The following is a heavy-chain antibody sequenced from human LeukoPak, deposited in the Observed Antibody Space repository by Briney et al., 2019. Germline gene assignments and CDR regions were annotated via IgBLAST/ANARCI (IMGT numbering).Heavy chain of an antibody. CDR2: VNPNSGNT. D-gene: IGHD3-3*01. CDR1: GYTFTSYD. Sequence: GASVKVSCKASGYTFTSYDINWVRQATGQGLEWMGWVNPNSGNTGYAQKFQGRVTITRNTSVSTVYMELSSLRPEDTAVYYCARGAPDFWSVYYMDVWGKGTTVTVSS. V-gene: IGHV1-8*03. CDR3: ARGAPDFWSVYYMDV. J-gene: IGHJ6*03.